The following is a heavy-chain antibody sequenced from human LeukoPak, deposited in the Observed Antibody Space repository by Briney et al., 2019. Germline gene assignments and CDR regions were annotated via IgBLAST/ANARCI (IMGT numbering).Heavy chain of an antibody. Sequence: PSEALSLTCTVSGGSISSSSYYWAWIRQPPGKGLEWIGCIYSSGSTYYNPSLMSRVTISVDTSRRQFSLKLSSVTAADTAVYYCARLGGSGDTFEIWDQGTMVTVSS. J-gene: IGHJ3*02. D-gene: IGHD3-10*01. CDR3: ARLGGSGDTFEI. V-gene: IGHV4-39*01. CDR2: IYSSGST. CDR1: GGSISSSSYY.